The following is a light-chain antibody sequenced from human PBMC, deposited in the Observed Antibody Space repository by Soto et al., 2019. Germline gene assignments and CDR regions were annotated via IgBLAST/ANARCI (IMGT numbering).Light chain of an antibody. V-gene: IGKV3D-20*02. Sequence: EIVLTQSPGTLSLSPGERATLSCGASQSVSNNYLAWYQQKPGLAPRLLIYDASRRATGIPDRFSGSGSGTDFTLTISRLEPEDFAVYYCQQRSNGLSFGPGTKVDIK. CDR2: DAS. CDR1: QSVSNNY. CDR3: QQRSNGLS. J-gene: IGKJ3*01.